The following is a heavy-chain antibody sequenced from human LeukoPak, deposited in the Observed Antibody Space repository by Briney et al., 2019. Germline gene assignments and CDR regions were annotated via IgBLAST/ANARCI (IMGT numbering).Heavy chain of an antibody. CDR3: ARGRGGYVPFDP. V-gene: IGHV4-39*07. Sequence: PSETLSLTCTVSGGSISSSSYYWGWIRQPPGKGLEWIGSIYYSGSTYYNPSLKSRVTVSVDTSKNQFSLKLSSVTAADTAVYYCARGRGGYVPFDPWGQGTLVTVSS. D-gene: IGHD5-12*01. CDR2: IYYSGST. CDR1: GGSISSSSYY. J-gene: IGHJ5*02.